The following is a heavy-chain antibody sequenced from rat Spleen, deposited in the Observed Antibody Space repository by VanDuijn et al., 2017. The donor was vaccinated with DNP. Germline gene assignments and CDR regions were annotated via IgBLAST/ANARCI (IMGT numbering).Heavy chain of an antibody. Sequence: VQLKESGPGLVQPSQTLSLTCTVSGFTFSSYWMYWIRQTPEKGLEWVASIDTDGDNSYYLDSVKGRFTISRENSENTVYLQMNSLRFDDTATYYCAKDSEYYGFQGYFDYWGQGVMVTVSS. V-gene: IGHV5-58*01. CDR1: GFTFSSYW. CDR3: AKDSEYYGFQGYFDY. CDR2: IDTDGDNS. J-gene: IGHJ2*01. D-gene: IGHD1-6*01.